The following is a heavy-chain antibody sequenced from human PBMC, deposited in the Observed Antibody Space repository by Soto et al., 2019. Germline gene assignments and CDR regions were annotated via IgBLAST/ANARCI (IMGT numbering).Heavy chain of an antibody. D-gene: IGHD6-19*01. V-gene: IGHV1-69*13. CDR3: ARSSPGRTIAVAGFDY. Sequence: SVKVSGKASGGAFSSYAISWVRQAPGQGLEWMGGIIPIFGTANYAQKFQGRVTITADESTSTAYMELSSLRSEDTAVYYCARSSPGRTIAVAGFDYWGKGTLVTVSS. J-gene: IGHJ4*02. CDR2: IIPIFGTA. CDR1: GGAFSSYA.